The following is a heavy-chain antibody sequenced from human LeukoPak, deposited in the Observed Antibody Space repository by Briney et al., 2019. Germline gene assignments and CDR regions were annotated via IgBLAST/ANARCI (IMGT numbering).Heavy chain of an antibody. J-gene: IGHJ4*02. Sequence: PSETLSLTCTVSGGSIRSSYYYWGWIRQPPGTGLEWIGSIYDSGSTYYNPSLRSRVTMSVDTSNNHFSLKLSSVTAADTAVYYCARHYSGDLYYFDYWGQGTLVTVSS. CDR3: ARHYSGDLYYFDY. D-gene: IGHD4-17*01. CDR1: GGSIRSSYYY. CDR2: IYDSGST. V-gene: IGHV4-39*01.